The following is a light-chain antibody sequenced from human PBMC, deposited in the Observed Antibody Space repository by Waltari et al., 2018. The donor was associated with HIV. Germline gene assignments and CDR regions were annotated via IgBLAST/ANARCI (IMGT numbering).Light chain of an antibody. CDR2: DVK. CDR3: SSFVNGGTYV. CDR1: TLDIGRHDY. J-gene: IGLJ1*01. V-gene: IGLV2-23*02. Sequence: ALTHPASVSGSPGQPVTTFCTGPTLDIGRHDYVPWSMVVPDKAPKLLIFDVKRPPSDISHRFSGSKSGYTASLMIFGLQPEDEADYFCSSFVNGGTYVFGSGTKV.